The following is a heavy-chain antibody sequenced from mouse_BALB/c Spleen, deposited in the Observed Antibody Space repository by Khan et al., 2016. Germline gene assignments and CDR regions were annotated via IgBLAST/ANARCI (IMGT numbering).Heavy chain of an antibody. D-gene: IGHD2-3*01. V-gene: IGHV12-3*02. CDR2: ITHSGET. CDR1: GFPITSGYY. CDR3: VGDSDGYWYFDI. J-gene: IGHJ1*01. Sequence: VQLQESGPGLVKPSQSLFLACSITGFPITSGYYWIWIRQSPGKPLEWMGYITHSGETFYNPSLQSPISIPREPSKNQFFLQLNSVTTEDTAMYYCVGDSDGYWYFDIWGAGTTVTVSS.